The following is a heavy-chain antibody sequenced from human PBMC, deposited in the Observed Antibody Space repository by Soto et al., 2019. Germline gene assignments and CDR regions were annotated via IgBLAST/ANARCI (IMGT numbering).Heavy chain of an antibody. CDR3: ARDYDFWSGYHD. V-gene: IGHV1-69*04. CDR1: GGTFSSYT. Sequence: GASVKVSCKASGGTFSSYTISWVRQAPGQGLEWMGRIIPILDIANYAQKFQGRVTITADKSTSTAYMELSSLRSEDTAVYYCARDYDFWSGYHDWGQGTLVTVSS. D-gene: IGHD3-3*01. J-gene: IGHJ4*02. CDR2: IIPILDIA.